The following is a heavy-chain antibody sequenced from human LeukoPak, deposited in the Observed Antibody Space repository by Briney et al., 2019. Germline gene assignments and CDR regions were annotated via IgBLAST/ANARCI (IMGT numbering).Heavy chain of an antibody. J-gene: IGHJ3*02. Sequence: GGSLRLSCAASGFSFSNYWMTWLRQAPGKGLEWVANIRGDESRKYYLDSVTGRFTISRDNAKNSLYLQMNSLRAEDTVVYYCARDANYHVSSDYYDAFDIWGQGTMVTVSS. CDR1: GFSFSNYW. V-gene: IGHV3-7*01. CDR3: ARDANYHVSSDYYDAFDI. CDR2: IRGDESRK. D-gene: IGHD3-22*01.